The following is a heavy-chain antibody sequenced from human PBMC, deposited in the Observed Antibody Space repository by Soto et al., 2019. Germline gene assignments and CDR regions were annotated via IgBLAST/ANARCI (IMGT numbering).Heavy chain of an antibody. D-gene: IGHD1-26*01. V-gene: IGHV5-51*01. Sequence: PGESLKISCKGSGYNFTDYWIAWVRQMPGEGLEWMGSIFPRDGDTRYSPPFQGQVAISADKSISTAYLQRNNLKASDTAMDYCALVPWGGTYYFDQLDLGTLVTASS. J-gene: IGHJ4*02. CDR1: GYNFTDYW. CDR2: IFPRDGDT. CDR3: ALVPWGGTYYFDQ.